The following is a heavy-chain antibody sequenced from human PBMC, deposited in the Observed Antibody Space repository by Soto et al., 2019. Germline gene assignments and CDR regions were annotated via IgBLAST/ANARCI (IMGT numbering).Heavy chain of an antibody. CDR1: GASLGGFH. D-gene: IGHD3-16*01. V-gene: IGHV4-34*12. Sequence: QVHLEQWGAGLLKPSETLSLTCAIYGASLGGFHWTWLRQAPGQGLEWIGEPIHGGSIHYNPSLKSRVTFSLDTSKNQFSLQIMSVTAADTAVYYCARSTSCYDYVRQTWREVGDSFAIWGRGTLVTVSS. CDR3: ARSTSCYDYVRQTWREVGDSFAI. CDR2: PIHGGSI. J-gene: IGHJ3*02.